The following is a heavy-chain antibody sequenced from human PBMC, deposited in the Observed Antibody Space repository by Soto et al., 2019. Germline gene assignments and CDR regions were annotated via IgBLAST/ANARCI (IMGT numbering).Heavy chain of an antibody. CDR1: GFTFSRHA. D-gene: IGHD5-18*01. CDR3: ACIFSGGYSYGFYYYGMDV. V-gene: IGHV3-48*02. CDR2: ISSSGSTI. Sequence: GGSLRLSCTASGFTFSRHAMNWVRQAPGKGLEWVSYISSSGSTIYYADSVKGRFTISRDNAKNSLYLQMNSLRDEDTAVYYCACIFSGGYSYGFYYYGMDVWGQGTTVTVSS. J-gene: IGHJ6*02.